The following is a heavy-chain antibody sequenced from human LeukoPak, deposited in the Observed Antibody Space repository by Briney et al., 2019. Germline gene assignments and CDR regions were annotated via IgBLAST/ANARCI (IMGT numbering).Heavy chain of an antibody. J-gene: IGHJ3*02. D-gene: IGHD2-21*02. CDR1: GFTFSSYA. CDR2: ISGSGGST. CDR3: ARTTSRYCGGDCGAFDI. V-gene: IGHV3-23*01. Sequence: PGGSLRLSCAASGFTFSSYAMSWVRQAPGKGLEWVSAISGSGGSTYYADSVKGRFTISRDNSKNTLYLQMNSLRAEDTAVYYCARTTSRYCGGDCGAFDIWGQGTMVTVSS.